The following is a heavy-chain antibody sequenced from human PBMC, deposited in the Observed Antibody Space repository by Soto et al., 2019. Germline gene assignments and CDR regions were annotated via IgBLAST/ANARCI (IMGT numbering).Heavy chain of an antibody. V-gene: IGHV3-30-3*01. Sequence: PGGSLRLSCAASGFTFSSYAMHWVRQAPGKGLEWVAVISYDGSNKYCADSVKGRFTISRDNSKNTLYLQMNSLRAEDTAVYYCAREFRLQTEYWGQGTLVTVSS. J-gene: IGHJ4*02. CDR2: ISYDGSNK. CDR3: AREFRLQTEY. CDR1: GFTFSSYA. D-gene: IGHD6-25*01.